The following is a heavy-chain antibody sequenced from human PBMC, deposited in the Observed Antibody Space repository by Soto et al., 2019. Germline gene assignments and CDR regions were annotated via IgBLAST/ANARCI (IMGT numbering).Heavy chain of an antibody. CDR3: ARGPSGGKVDY. D-gene: IGHD3-10*01. J-gene: IGHJ4*02. Sequence: QVQLQESGPGLVKPSQTLSLTCTVSGGSINTVNYFWSWIRQSPDKVLEWIGHIYNGGTSYNNPSLTSRVTTSVDTSTNQFSLKLSSVSAADTAVYSCARGPSGGKVDYWGQGPLVTVSS. CDR2: IYNGGTS. CDR1: GGSINTVNYF. V-gene: IGHV4-30-4*01.